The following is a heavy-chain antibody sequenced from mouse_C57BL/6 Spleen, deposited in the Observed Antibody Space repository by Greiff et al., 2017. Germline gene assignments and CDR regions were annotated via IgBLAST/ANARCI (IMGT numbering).Heavy chain of an antibody. CDR3: ARPEYGSSPYY. J-gene: IGHJ2*01. CDR1: GFNIKDYY. V-gene: IGHV14-2*01. CDR2: IDLEDGEA. D-gene: IGHD1-1*01. Sequence: EVQLQESGAELVQPGASLKLSCTASGFNIKDYYMHWVKQTTEQGLEWIGRIDLEDGEAKYAPLFQGQATITADTSSNTAYLQLSSLTAEDTAVYYCARPEYGSSPYYWGQGTTLTVAS.